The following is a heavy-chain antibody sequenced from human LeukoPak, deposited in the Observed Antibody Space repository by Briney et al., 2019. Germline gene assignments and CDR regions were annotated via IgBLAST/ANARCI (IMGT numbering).Heavy chain of an antibody. CDR2: ITSSGDTI. CDR1: GFTFSNYY. CDR3: VRGGGYRYGYDGDY. Sequence: GGSLRLSCAASGFTFSNYYMSRIRQAPGKGLEWVSYITSSGDTIYNADSVKGRFTISRDNAKNSLYLQMNSLRAEDTAMYYCVRGGGYRYGYDGDYWGQGTLVTVSS. D-gene: IGHD5-18*01. V-gene: IGHV3-11*01. J-gene: IGHJ4*02.